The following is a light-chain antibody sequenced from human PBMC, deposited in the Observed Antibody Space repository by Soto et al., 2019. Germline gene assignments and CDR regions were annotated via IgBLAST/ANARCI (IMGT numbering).Light chain of an antibody. J-gene: IGKJ3*01. CDR1: QGIRND. Sequence: AIQMTQSPSSLSASVGDRVTITCRASQGIRNDLDWFQQKPGKAHKLLIYAAYNLQSGVQARFSGSGSGTDFTLTIRSLQPEDFATYYCLQKYFYPFTFGPGTKVDI. CDR3: LQKYFYPFT. CDR2: AAY. V-gene: IGKV1-6*01.